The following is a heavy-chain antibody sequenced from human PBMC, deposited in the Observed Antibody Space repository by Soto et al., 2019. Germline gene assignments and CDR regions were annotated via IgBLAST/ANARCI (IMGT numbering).Heavy chain of an antibody. Sequence: GGSLRLSCAASGFSFSSYSMNWVRQAPGRGLEWVSCIMPGSSHIFYADSVKGRFTISRDNAKNSLYLQMNSLRAEDAAVYYCAIEKVGPTSIHVFDIWGQGTMVTVS. V-gene: IGHV3-48*01. J-gene: IGHJ3*02. D-gene: IGHD1-26*01. CDR3: AIEKVGPTSIHVFDI. CDR1: GFSFSSYS. CDR2: IMPGSSHI.